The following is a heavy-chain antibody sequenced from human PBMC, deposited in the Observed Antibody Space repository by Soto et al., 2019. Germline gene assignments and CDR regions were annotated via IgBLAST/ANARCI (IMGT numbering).Heavy chain of an antibody. Sequence: LRLSCAASGFTFSSYAMSWVRQAPGKGLEWVSAISGSGGSTYYADSVKGRFTISRDNSKNTLYLQMNSLRAEETAVYYCAKDLSGYINYFDYWGQGTLVTVSS. V-gene: IGHV3-23*01. CDR2: ISGSGGST. CDR3: AKDLSGYINYFDY. D-gene: IGHD3-22*01. CDR1: GFTFSSYA. J-gene: IGHJ4*02.